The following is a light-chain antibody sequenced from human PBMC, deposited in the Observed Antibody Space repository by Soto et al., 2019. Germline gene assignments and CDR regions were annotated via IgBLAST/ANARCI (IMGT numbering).Light chain of an antibody. J-gene: IGKJ1*01. V-gene: IGKV3-20*01. Sequence: EIVLTQSPGTLSLSPGEGATLSCRASQSVSSSYLAWYQQKPGQAPRLLIYGASSRATGIPDMFSGSGSGTYFTLTISRLEHEDFAVYYCQHYASSTGTFGQGTKVEIK. CDR1: QSVSSSY. CDR3: QHYASSTGT. CDR2: GAS.